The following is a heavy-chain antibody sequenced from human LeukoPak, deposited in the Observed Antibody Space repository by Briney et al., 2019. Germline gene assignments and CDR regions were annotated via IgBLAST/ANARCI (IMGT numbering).Heavy chain of an antibody. CDR1: GYTFTSYD. D-gene: IGHD1-14*01. CDR2: MNPNSGNT. J-gene: IGHJ4*02. V-gene: IGHV1-8*01. CDR3: ARGLEPREY. Sequence: GASVKVSCKASGYTFTSYDINWVRQATGQGLEWMGWMNPNSGNTGYAQKLQGRVTMTTDTSTSTAYMELRSLRSDDTAVYYCARGLEPREYWGQGTLVTVSS.